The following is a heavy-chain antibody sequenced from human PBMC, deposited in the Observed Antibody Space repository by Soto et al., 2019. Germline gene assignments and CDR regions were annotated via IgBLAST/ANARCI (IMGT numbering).Heavy chain of an antibody. CDR3: AKDRGPWLRQPADY. CDR1: GITFSSYA. V-gene: IGHV3-23*01. D-gene: IGHD5-12*01. CDR2: ISSGGGTT. J-gene: IGHJ4*02. Sequence: EVQLLESGGGLVQPGGSLRLSCAASGITFSSYAMSWVRQAPGKGLEWISGISSGGGTTYYADSVKGRFTISRDNSKNPLYLLLDRLRAEDTAVYYCAKDRGPWLRQPADYWGQRTPVIVSS.